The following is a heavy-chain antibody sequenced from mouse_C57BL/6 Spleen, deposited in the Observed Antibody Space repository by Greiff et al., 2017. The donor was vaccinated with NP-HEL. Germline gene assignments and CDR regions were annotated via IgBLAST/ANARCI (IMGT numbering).Heavy chain of an antibody. D-gene: IGHD1-1*01. J-gene: IGHJ1*03. CDR3: ATSTVVDWYFDV. V-gene: IGHV1-82*01. CDR1: GYAFSSSW. Sequence: QVQLQQSGPELVKPGASVKISCKASGYAFSSSWMNWVKQRPGKGLEWIGRIYPGDGDTNYIGKFKGKATLTADKSSSTAYMQLSSLTSEDSALYFCATSTVVDWYFDVWGTGTTVTVSS. CDR2: IYPGDGDT.